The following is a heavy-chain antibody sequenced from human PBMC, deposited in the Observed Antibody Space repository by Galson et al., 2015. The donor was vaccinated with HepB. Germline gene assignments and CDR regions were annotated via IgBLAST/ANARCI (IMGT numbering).Heavy chain of an antibody. D-gene: IGHD3/OR15-3a*01. V-gene: IGHV4-61*01. CDR3: ARDPAGVRTGWLPSYFDY. Sequence: SETLSLTCTVSGGSVFSNRYYWSWIRQPPGKGLEWIGYVFYSGTANYNPSLKSRVTISVDTSKNLFSLKLSSVTAADTAVYYCARDPAGVRTGWLPSYFDYWGTGPLVTVSS. CDR1: GGSVFSNRYY. J-gene: IGHJ4*02. CDR2: VFYSGTA.